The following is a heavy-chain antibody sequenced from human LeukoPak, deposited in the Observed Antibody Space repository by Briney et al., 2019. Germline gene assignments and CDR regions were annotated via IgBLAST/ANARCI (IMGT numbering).Heavy chain of an antibody. V-gene: IGHV3-30*18. CDR2: ISYDGSNK. Sequence: GGSLRLSCAASGFTFSSYGMHWVRQAPGKGLEWVAVISYDGSNKYYADSVKGRFTISRDNSKNTLYLQMNSLRAEDTAVYYCAKPQQWLPYFDYWGQGTLVTVSS. CDR1: GFTFSSYG. D-gene: IGHD6-19*01. J-gene: IGHJ4*02. CDR3: AKPQQWLPYFDY.